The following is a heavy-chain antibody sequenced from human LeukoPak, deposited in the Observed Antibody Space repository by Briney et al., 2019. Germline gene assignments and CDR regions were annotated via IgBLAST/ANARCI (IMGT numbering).Heavy chain of an antibody. D-gene: IGHD1-14*01. CDR1: GVSISNYN. V-gene: IGHV4-59*08. CDR2: IYLRVGA. J-gene: IGHJ4*02. Sequence: NPLETLSLSSTLSGVSISNYNWSWICHTPRERPERVCYIYLRVGATYNPSLKSRVNIAVDTSNNQFSRKLSAVTAADTAVYYCGRLGGGPHDDFWGQGTLVTVSS. CDR3: GRLGGGPHDDF.